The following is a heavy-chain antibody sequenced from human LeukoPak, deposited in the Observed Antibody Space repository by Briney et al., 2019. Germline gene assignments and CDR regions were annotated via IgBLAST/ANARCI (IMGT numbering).Heavy chain of an antibody. CDR2: ISYDGSNK. D-gene: IGHD5-18*01. Sequence: GGSLRLSCAASGFTFSSYAMHWVRQAPGKGLEWVAVISYDGSNKYYADSVKGRFTISRDNSKNTLYLQMNSLRAEDTAVYYCARVGIQLWLADAFDIWGQGIMVTVSS. CDR1: GFTFSSYA. V-gene: IGHV3-30-3*01. CDR3: ARVGIQLWLADAFDI. J-gene: IGHJ3*02.